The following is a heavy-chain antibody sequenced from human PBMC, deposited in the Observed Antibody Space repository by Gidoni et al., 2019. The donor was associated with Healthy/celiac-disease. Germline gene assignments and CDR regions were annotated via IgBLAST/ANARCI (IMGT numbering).Heavy chain of an antibody. CDR3: AKVPMGATRSFDI. J-gene: IGHJ3*02. CDR1: GFTFSSYA. Sequence: EVQLVESGGGLVQPGGSLRISCAAAGFTFSSYAMRLVRQAPGKGLGWVSAISGSGGSTYYADSVKGRFTISRDNSKNTLYLQMNSLRAEDTAVYYCAKVPMGATRSFDIWGQGTMVTVSS. D-gene: IGHD1-26*01. V-gene: IGHV3-23*04. CDR2: ISGSGGST.